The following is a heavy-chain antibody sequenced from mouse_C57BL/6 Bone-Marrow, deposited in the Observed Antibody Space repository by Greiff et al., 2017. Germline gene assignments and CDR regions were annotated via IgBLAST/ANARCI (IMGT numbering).Heavy chain of an antibody. CDR3: TSDYYGTPYWYFDV. D-gene: IGHD1-1*01. J-gene: IGHJ1*03. Sequence: EVQGVESGGGLVKPGGSLKLSCAASGFTFSDYGMHWVRQAPEKGLEWVAYISSGSSTIYYADTVKGRFTISRDNAKNTLFLQMTSLRSEDTAMYYCTSDYYGTPYWYFDVWGTGTTVTVSS. V-gene: IGHV5-17*01. CDR1: GFTFSDYG. CDR2: ISSGSSTI.